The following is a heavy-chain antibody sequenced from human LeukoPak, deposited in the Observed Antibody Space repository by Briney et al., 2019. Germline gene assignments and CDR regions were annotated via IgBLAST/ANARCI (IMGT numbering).Heavy chain of an antibody. V-gene: IGHV5-10-1*01. Sequence: GESLKISCKGSGYKFTRNWISWVRQMPGEGLEWMGRIDPSDSYTNYSPSFQGHVTISADKSTSTAYLQWSSLKASDTAIYYCARGKGWFAPWGQGTLVTVSS. CDR3: ARGKGWFAP. J-gene: IGHJ5*02. CDR2: IDPSDSYT. CDR1: GYKFTRNW.